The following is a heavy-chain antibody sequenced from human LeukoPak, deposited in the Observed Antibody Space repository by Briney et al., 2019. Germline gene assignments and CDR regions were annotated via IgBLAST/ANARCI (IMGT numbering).Heavy chain of an antibody. J-gene: IGHJ4*02. CDR1: GFTFSSYA. CDR3: AKWKYSNSGIDDY. Sequence: GSLRLSCAASGFTFSSYAMSWVRQVPGKGLEWVSVISGSGDNTYYADSVKGRYTISRDNSKNMLYLQMNSLRAEDTAVYYCAKWKYSNSGIDDYWGQGTLVTVSS. D-gene: IGHD6-6*01. CDR2: ISGSGDNT. V-gene: IGHV3-23*01.